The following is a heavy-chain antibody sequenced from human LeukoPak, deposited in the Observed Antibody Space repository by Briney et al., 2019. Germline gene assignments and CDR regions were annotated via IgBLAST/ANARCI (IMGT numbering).Heavy chain of an antibody. J-gene: IGHJ3*02. V-gene: IGHV1-18*01. CDR2: ISAYNGNT. D-gene: IGHD3-10*01. CDR3: ARHQGHDTRITMVRGVIITEADAFDI. Sequence: ASVKVSCKASGYTFTSYGISWVRQAPGQGLEWMGWISAYNGNTNYAQKLQGRVTMTTDTSTSTAYMELRSLRSDDTAVYYCARHQGHDTRITMVRGVIITEADAFDIWGQGTMVTVSS. CDR1: GYTFTSYG.